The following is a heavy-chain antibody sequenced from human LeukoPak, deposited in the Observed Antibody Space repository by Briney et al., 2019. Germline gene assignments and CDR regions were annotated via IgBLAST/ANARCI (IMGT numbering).Heavy chain of an antibody. V-gene: IGHV4-59*01. Sequence: SETLSPTCTVSGGSISSYYWSWIRQPPGKGLEWIGYIYYSGSTNYNPSLKSRVTISVDTSKNQFSLKLSSVTAADTAVYYCARVDGGYCSGGSCCFCSWYFDLWGRGTLVTVSS. CDR2: IYYSGST. CDR1: GGSISSYY. D-gene: IGHD2-15*01. J-gene: IGHJ2*01. CDR3: ARVDGGYCSGGSCCFCSWYFDL.